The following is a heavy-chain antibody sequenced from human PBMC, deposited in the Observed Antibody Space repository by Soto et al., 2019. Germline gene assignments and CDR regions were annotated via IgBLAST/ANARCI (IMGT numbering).Heavy chain of an antibody. V-gene: IGHV3-53*01. CDR1: GFTVNDNY. J-gene: IGHJ6*02. D-gene: IGHD1-26*01. CDR3: ARLPSRYYYYGMDV. Sequence: EVQLVESGGGLIQPGGSLRLSCAVSGFTVNDNYMSWVRQAPGKGLEWVSVLYSGGNTYYADSVKGRFTISRDNSKNTLYLQMNSLRAEDTAVYYCARLPSRYYYYGMDVWGQGTTVTVSS. CDR2: LYSGGNT.